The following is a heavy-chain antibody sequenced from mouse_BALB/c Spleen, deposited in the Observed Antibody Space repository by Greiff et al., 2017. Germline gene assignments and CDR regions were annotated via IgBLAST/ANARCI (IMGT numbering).Heavy chain of an antibody. CDR2: IDPENGDT. J-gene: IGHJ3*01. CDR3: ASRGSSYAWFAY. CDR1: GFNIKDYY. Sequence: VQLKESGAELVRSGASVKLSCTASGFNIKDYYMHWVKQRPEQGLEWIGWIDPENGDTEYAPKFQGKATITADTSSNTAYLQLSSLTSEDTAVYYCASRGSSYAWFAYWGQGTLVTVSA. D-gene: IGHD1-1*01. V-gene: IGHV14-4*02.